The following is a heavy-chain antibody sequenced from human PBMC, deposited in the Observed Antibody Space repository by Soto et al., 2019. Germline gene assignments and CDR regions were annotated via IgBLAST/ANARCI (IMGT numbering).Heavy chain of an antibody. Sequence: QIKLVQSGAEVKKAGSSVKVSCTASGGTFSSYTISWVRQAPGQGREWMGRIIPILGIANYAQKFQGRVTITADKSTSTAYMELISLRSEDTAVYYCASRGTDYGMDVWGQGTTVTVSS. V-gene: IGHV1-69*02. CDR2: IIPILGIA. D-gene: IGHD3-16*01. J-gene: IGHJ6*02. CDR3: ASRGTDYGMDV. CDR1: GGTFSSYT.